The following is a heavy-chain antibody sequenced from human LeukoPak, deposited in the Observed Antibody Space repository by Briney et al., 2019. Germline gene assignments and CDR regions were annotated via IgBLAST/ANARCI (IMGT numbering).Heavy chain of an antibody. CDR1: GGSISSYY. CDR2: IYYSGST. V-gene: IGHV4-59*08. J-gene: IGHJ4*02. CDR3: ASSEDLAWPFDY. Sequence: PSETLSLTCTVSGGSISSYYWSWLRQPPGKGLEWIGYIYYSGSTNYNPSLKSRVTISVDTSKNQFSLKLSSVTAADTAVYYCASSEDLAWPFDYWGQGTLVTVSS.